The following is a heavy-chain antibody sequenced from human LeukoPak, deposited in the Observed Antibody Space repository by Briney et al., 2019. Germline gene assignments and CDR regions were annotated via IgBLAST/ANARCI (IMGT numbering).Heavy chain of an antibody. V-gene: IGHV3-30*02. Sequence: GGSLRLSCAASGFTFSSYGMHWVRQAPGKGLEWVAFIRYDGSNKYYADSVKGRFTISRDNSKNTLYLQMNSLRAEDTAVYYCAKDPKGYCSGGSCFAEYFQHWGQGTLVTVSS. D-gene: IGHD2-15*01. CDR1: GFTFSSYG. CDR3: AKDPKGYCSGGSCFAEYFQH. J-gene: IGHJ1*01. CDR2: IRYDGSNK.